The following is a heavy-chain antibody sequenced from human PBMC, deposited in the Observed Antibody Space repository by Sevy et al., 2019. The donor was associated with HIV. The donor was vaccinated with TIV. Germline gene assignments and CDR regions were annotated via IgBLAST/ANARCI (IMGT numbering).Heavy chain of an antibody. D-gene: IGHD6-13*01. J-gene: IGHJ5*02. CDR2: IIPIFGTA. CDR1: GGTFSSYA. V-gene: IGHV1-69*13. Sequence: ASVKVSCKASGGTFSSYAISWVRQAPGQGLEWIGGIIPIFGTANYAQKFQGRVTITADESTSTAYMELSSLRSEDTAVYYCARKSIAAAGRWFDPWGQGTLVTVSS. CDR3: ARKSIAAAGRWFDP.